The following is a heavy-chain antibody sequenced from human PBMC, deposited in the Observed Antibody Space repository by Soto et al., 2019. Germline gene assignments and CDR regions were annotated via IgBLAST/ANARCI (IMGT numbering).Heavy chain of an antibody. V-gene: IGHV3-33*01. J-gene: IGHJ4*02. Sequence: QVQLVESGGGVVQPERSLRLSCVASRFTFSDYGMHWVRQAPGKGLEWVAVIWHDGLKKDYVDSVKGRFTVSRDNSQNTLYLQMNRPWVEGPATYYRSRERGACAPIDFWGQGNLVTLSS. CDR1: RFTFSDYG. CDR2: IWHDGLKK. CDR3: SRERGACAPIDF.